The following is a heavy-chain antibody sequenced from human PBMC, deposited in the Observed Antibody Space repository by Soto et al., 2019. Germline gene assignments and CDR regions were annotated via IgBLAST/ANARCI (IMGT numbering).Heavy chain of an antibody. CDR3: TRTYYDFWSGSPFDY. Sequence: GGSLRLSCAASGFTFSGSAMHWVRQASGKGLEWVGRIRSKANSYATAYAASVKGRFTISRDDSKNTAYLQMNSLKTEDTAVYYCTRTYYDFWSGSPFDYWGQGTLVTVSS. CDR1: GFTFSGSA. J-gene: IGHJ4*02. V-gene: IGHV3-73*01. D-gene: IGHD3-3*01. CDR2: IRSKANSYAT.